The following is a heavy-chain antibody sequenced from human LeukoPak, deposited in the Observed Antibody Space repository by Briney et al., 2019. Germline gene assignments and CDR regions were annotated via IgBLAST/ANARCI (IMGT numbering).Heavy chain of an antibody. CDR3: ARDRTWGYSGYDYALDY. J-gene: IGHJ4*02. V-gene: IGHV4-59*02. CDR2: IYYSGST. D-gene: IGHD5-12*01. Sequence: GSLRLSCAASGFTVSSSYMCWIRQPPGKGLEWIGYIYYSGSTNYNPSLKSRVTISVDTSKNQFSLKLSSVTAADTAVYYCARDRTWGYSGYDYALDYWGQGTLVTVSP. CDR1: GFTVSSSY.